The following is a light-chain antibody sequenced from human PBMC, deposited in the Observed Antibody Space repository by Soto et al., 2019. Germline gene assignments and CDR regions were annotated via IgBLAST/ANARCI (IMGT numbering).Light chain of an antibody. CDR2: GAS. CDR1: QSVSSSF. CDR3: HQFGISPLT. J-gene: IGKJ4*01. Sequence: EIVLTQSPVTLSLSPGERATLSCRASQSVSSSFLAWYQQKPGQAPRLLIFGASTRATGIPDRFSGSASGTVFTLTISGLDPEDFAVYYCHQFGISPLTCGGGTKVEI. V-gene: IGKV3-20*01.